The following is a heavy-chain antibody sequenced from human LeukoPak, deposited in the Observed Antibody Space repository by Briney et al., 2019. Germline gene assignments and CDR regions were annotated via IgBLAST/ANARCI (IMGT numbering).Heavy chain of an antibody. Sequence: PSETLSLTCTVSGGSISSYYWSWIRQPPGKGLEWIGYIYYSGSTYYNPSLKSRVTISVDTSKNQFSLKLSSVTAADTAVYYCARLVVVVPAAIPKHYYFDYWGQGTLVTVSS. CDR3: ARLVVVVPAAIPKHYYFDY. CDR1: GGSISSYY. D-gene: IGHD2-2*01. V-gene: IGHV4-59*12. J-gene: IGHJ4*02. CDR2: IYYSGST.